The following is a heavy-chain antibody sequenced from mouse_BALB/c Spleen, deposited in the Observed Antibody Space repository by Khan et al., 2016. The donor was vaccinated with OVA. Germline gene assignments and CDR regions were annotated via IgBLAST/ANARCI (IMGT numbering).Heavy chain of an antibody. D-gene: IGHD3-2*02. CDR2: ISYSGST. CDR1: GYSITSGYG. Sequence: EVQLQESGPGLVKPSQSLSLTCTVTGYSITSGYGWNWIRQFPGNKLEWMGYISYSGSTNHNPSHKSRISFTRDTSKNHFFLQLNSVTTEEIATYYGARKARIIYWGQGTTLTVSS. CDR3: ARKARIIY. V-gene: IGHV3-2*02. J-gene: IGHJ2*01.